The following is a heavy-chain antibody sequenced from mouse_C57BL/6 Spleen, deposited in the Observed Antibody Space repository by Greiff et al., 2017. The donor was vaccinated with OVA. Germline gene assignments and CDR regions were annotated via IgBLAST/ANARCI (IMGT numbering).Heavy chain of an antibody. CDR3: ARRDSSGYPYYAMDY. V-gene: IGHV8-12*01. CDR2: IYWDDDK. D-gene: IGHD3-2*02. J-gene: IGHJ4*01. CDR1: GFSLSTSGMG. Sequence: QVKLMESGPGILQSSQTLSLTCSFSGFSLSTSGMGVSWIRQPSGKGLEWLAHIYWDDDKRYNPSLKSRLTISKDTSRNQVFLKITSVDTADTATYYCARRDSSGYPYYAMDYWGQGTSVTVSS.